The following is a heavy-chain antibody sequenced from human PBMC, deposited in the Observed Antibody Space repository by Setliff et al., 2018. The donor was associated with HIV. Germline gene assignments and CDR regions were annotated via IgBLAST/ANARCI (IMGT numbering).Heavy chain of an antibody. V-gene: IGHV1-69-2*01. Sequence: ASVKVSCKVSTFTFTDYILYWARQAPGQTLEWMGQIYPKNGETVYAEKFYGRLTITADTSADTTYLELTSLRSDDTAVYYCATPWLLYYDFWGQGTLVTVSS. J-gene: IGHJ4*02. CDR3: ATPWLLYYDF. CDR1: TFTFTDYI. CDR2: IYPKNGET. D-gene: IGHD3-10*01.